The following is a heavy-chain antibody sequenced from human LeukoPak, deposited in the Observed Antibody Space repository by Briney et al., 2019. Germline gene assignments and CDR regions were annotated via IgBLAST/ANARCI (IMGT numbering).Heavy chain of an antibody. D-gene: IGHD2-2*01. J-gene: IGHJ4*02. CDR2: ISGSGGST. Sequence: GGSLRLSCAASGFTFSSYAMSWVRQAPGKGLEWVSAISGSGGSTYYADSVKGRFTISRDNSKNTLYLQMNSLRAEDTAVYYCAKDRGVRVVPSYYFDYWGQGTLVTVSS. CDR1: GFTFSSYA. V-gene: IGHV3-23*01. CDR3: AKDRGVRVVPSYYFDY.